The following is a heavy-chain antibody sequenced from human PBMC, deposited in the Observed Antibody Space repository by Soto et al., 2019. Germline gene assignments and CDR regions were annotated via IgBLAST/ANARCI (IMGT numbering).Heavy chain of an antibody. V-gene: IGHV3-53*01. Sequence: GGSLRLSCVGSGFDVTTNFMRWVRRAPGKGLECVSIVCTGGATHYADSVEGRFTISRDRSKNTVLLQMNNVRAEDTAVYYCVRDKRTISGIFPGYWGQG. CDR3: VRDKRTISGIFPGY. D-gene: IGHD1-1*01. CDR2: VCTGGAT. J-gene: IGHJ4*02. CDR1: GFDVTTNF.